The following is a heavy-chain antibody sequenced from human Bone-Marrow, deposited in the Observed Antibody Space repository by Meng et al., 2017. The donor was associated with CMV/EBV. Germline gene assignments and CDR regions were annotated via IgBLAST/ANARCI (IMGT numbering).Heavy chain of an antibody. CDR2: IYYSGIT. Sequence: SETLSLTCTVSGGSISSYYWSWIRQPPGKGLEWIGYIYYSGITNYNPSLKSRVTISVDTSKNQFSLKLSSVTAADTAVYYCAREAVRGTRDYYYGMDVWGLGTTVTVSS. V-gene: IGHV4-59*01. CDR1: GGSISSYY. D-gene: IGHD3-16*02. CDR3: AREAVRGTRDYYYGMDV. J-gene: IGHJ6*02.